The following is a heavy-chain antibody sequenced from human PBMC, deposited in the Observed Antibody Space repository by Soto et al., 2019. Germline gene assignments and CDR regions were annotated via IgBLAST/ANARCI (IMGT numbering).Heavy chain of an antibody. CDR2: ISSSGSTI. CDR1: GFTFSDYY. V-gene: IGHV3-11*04. D-gene: IGHD5-12*01. CDR3: ATDYDVGY. J-gene: IGHJ4*02. Sequence: GGSLRLSCAASGFTFSDYYMSWIRQAPGKGLECVSYISSSGSTIYYADSVKGRFTISRDNSKNIVYLQMGSLRPDDMAVYYCATDYDVGYWGQGTLVTVSS.